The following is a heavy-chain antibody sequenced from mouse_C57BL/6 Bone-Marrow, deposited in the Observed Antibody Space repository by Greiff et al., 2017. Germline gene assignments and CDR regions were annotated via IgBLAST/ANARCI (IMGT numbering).Heavy chain of an antibody. CDR3: AIQVYYDYDDGLYYAMDY. Sequence: VKLQQPGAELVKPGASVKVSCKASGYTFTSYRMHWVKQRPGQGLEWIGRIHPSDSDTNYNQKFKGKATLTVDKSSSTAYMQLSSLTSEDSAVYYCAIQVYYDYDDGLYYAMDYWGQGTSVTVSS. D-gene: IGHD2-4*01. V-gene: IGHV1-74*01. CDR2: IHPSDSDT. J-gene: IGHJ4*01. CDR1: GYTFTSYR.